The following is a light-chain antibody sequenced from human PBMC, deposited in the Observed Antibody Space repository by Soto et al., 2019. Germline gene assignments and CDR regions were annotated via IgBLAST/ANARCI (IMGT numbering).Light chain of an antibody. CDR3: QQYNDWCSIT. CDR2: DTS. J-gene: IGKJ5*01. CDR1: QSVSSK. V-gene: IGKV3-15*01. Sequence: EIVITQSPATLAVSPGERAALSCRASQSVSSKLAWYRQRPGQAPRLVIYDTSTRATGVPARFSGSGSGTEFTLTISSLQSEDFGVYYCQQYNDWCSITFGQGTRLEIK.